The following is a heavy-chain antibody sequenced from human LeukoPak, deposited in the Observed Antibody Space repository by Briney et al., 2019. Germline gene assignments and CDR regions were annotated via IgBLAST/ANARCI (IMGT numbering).Heavy chain of an antibody. V-gene: IGHV3-9*01. CDR1: GFTFDDYA. CDR2: ISWNSGSI. J-gene: IGHJ4*02. D-gene: IGHD6-19*01. CDR3: AKGQNIAVAGNIDY. Sequence: SLGLSCAASGFTFDDYAMHWVRQAPGKGLGGVSGISWNSGSIGYADSVKGRFTISRDNAKNSLYLQMNSLRAEDTALYYCAKGQNIAVAGNIDYWGQGTLVTVSS.